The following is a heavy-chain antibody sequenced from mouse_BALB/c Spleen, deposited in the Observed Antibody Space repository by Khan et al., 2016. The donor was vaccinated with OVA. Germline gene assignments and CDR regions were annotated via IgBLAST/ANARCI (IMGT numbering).Heavy chain of an antibody. Sequence: VQLQQSGAELIRPGTSVKMSCKAGGYTFTKYWIGWVKQRPGHGLEWIGDIYTGGGYTNYTEKFKGKATLTADTSSSTAYMQLSSLKSEDSAIYYCARKGDYYGSRGFAYWGQGTTLTVSS. V-gene: IGHV1-63*02. D-gene: IGHD1-1*01. CDR1: GYTFTKYW. J-gene: IGHJ2*01. CDR2: IYTGGGYT. CDR3: ARKGDYYGSRGFAY.